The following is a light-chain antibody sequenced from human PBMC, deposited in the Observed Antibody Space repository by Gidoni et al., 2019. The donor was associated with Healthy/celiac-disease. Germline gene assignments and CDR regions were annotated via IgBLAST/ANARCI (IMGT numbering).Light chain of an antibody. CDR1: QSVSSY. Sequence: VLSQSPATLSLSPGERATLSCRASQSVSSYLAWYQQKPGQAPRLLIYDASNRATGIPARFSGSGSGTDFTLTISSLEPEDFAVYYCQQRSNWPLTFGGGTKVEIK. V-gene: IGKV3-11*01. CDR3: QQRSNWPLT. J-gene: IGKJ4*01. CDR2: DAS.